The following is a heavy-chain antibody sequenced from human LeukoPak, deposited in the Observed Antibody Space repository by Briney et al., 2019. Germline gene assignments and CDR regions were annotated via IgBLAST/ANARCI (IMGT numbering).Heavy chain of an antibody. D-gene: IGHD3-3*01. CDR2: IYTSGST. CDR1: GGSISSYY. V-gene: IGHV4-4*07. Sequence: LSETLSLTCTVSGGSISSYYWSWIRQPAGKGLEWIGRIYTSGSTNYNPSLKSRVTMSVDTSKNQFSLKLSSVTAADTAVYYCASSPQDFWSGYYTNYFDYWGQGTLVTVSS. CDR3: ASSPQDFWSGYYTNYFDY. J-gene: IGHJ4*02.